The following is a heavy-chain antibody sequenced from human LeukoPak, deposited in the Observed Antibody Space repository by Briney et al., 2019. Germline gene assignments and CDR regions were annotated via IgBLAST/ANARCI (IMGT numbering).Heavy chain of an antibody. CDR1: GFTFSSYA. CDR3: AKGSFNYYGSESYILDY. J-gene: IGHJ4*02. Sequence: GGSLRLSCAASGFTFSSYAMSWVRQAPGKGLEWVSAISGSGGSTYYADSVKGRFTISRDNSKNTLYLQMDSLRAEDTAVCYCAKGSFNYYGSESYILDYWGQGTLVTVSS. D-gene: IGHD3-10*01. CDR2: ISGSGGST. V-gene: IGHV3-23*01.